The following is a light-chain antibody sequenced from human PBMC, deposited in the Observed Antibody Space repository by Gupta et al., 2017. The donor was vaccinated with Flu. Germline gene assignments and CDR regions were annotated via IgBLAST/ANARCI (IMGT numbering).Light chain of an antibody. CDR1: NNDVGGYNY. J-gene: IGLJ3*02. V-gene: IGLV2-11*01. Sequence: QSALTQPRSVSGSPGQSVTISCTGTNNDVGGYNYLSWYRQHPGNAPTLLIFDVVERPSGVPGGFSASKSGDTASLTISGRQKEEDADYFCCSYADSNTWVFGGGTKLTVL. CDR3: CSYADSNTWV. CDR2: DVV.